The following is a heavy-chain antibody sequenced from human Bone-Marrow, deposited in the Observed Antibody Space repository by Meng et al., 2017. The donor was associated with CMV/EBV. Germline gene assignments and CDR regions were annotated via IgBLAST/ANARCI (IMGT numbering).Heavy chain of an antibody. CDR3: ARASGCSSGWYLW. CDR2: INHSGST. J-gene: IGHJ4*02. V-gene: IGHV4-34*01. D-gene: IGHD6-19*01. CDR1: GGSFSGYY. Sequence: QLQLQQWGAGLLKPAATLSLPCAVYGGSFSGYYWSWIRQPPGKGLEWIGEINHSGSTNYNPSLKSRVTISVDTSKNQFSLKLSSVTAADTAVYYCARASGCSSGWYLWWGQGTLVTVSS.